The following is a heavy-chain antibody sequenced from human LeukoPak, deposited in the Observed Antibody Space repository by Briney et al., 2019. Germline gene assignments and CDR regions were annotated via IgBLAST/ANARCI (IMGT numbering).Heavy chain of an antibody. CDR2: INHSGST. CDR3: ASTLGYCSGGSCYSGH. Sequence: PSETLSLTCAVNGGSFSGYYWSWIRQPPGKGLEWIGEINHSGSTNYNPSLKSRVTISVDTSKNQFSLKLSSVTAADTAVYYCASTLGYCSGGSCYSGHWGQGTLVTVSS. D-gene: IGHD2-15*01. CDR1: GGSFSGYY. J-gene: IGHJ4*02. V-gene: IGHV4-34*01.